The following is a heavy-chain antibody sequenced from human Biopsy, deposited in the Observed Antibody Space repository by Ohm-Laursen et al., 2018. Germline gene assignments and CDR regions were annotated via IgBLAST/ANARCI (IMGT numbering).Heavy chain of an antibody. V-gene: IGHV1-8*01. D-gene: IGHD1-7*01. Sequence: ASVKVSCNASGYTFTSYDITWVRQASGQGPEWIGWLNPVSGTSNFGQKFRGRVTVTSDTSISTAYMELSGLTSDDTATYYCGRAVRNQLLTDPWGQGTLVTVTS. CDR2: LNPVSGTS. CDR1: GYTFTSYD. J-gene: IGHJ5*02. CDR3: GRAVRNQLLTDP.